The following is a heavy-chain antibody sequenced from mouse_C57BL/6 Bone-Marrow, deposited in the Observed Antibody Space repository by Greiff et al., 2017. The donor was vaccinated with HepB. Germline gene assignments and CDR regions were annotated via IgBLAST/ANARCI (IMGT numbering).Heavy chain of an antibody. CDR3: ARDIYYGSSPAWFAY. CDR1: GYSFTDYN. J-gene: IGHJ3*01. CDR2: INPNYGTT. Sequence: EVKLQESGPELVKPGASVKISCKASGYSFTDYNMNWVKQSNGKSLEWIGVINPNYGTTSYNQKFKGKATLTVDQSSSTAYMQLNSLTSEDSAVYYCARDIYYGSSPAWFAYWGQGTLVTVSA. D-gene: IGHD1-1*01. V-gene: IGHV1-39*01.